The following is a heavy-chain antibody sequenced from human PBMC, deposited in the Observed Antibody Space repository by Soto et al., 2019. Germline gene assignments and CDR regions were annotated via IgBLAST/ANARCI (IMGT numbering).Heavy chain of an antibody. CDR2: IYHSGST. CDR1: GGSISSGGYS. D-gene: IGHD6-13*01. V-gene: IGHV4-30-2*01. Sequence: SETLSLTCAVSGGSISSGGYSWSWIRQPPGKGLEWIGYIYHSGSTYYNPSLKSRVTISVDRPKNQFSLKLSSVIAADTAVYFCARRSGKFDSWGQGTLVTVSS. CDR3: ARRSGKFDS. J-gene: IGHJ4*02.